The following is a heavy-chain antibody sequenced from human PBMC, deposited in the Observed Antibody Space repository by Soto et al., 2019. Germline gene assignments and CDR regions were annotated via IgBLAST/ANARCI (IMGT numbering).Heavy chain of an antibody. J-gene: IGHJ6*01. V-gene: IGHV3-33*01. Sequence: QVQLVESGGGVVQPGRSLRLSCAASGFTFSSYGMHWVRQAPGKGLEWVAVIWYDGSNKYYADSVKGRFTISRDNSKNTLYLQMNSLRAEDTAVYYCAREGDILTGYYPYYYYYGMDVW. CDR1: GFTFSSYG. CDR2: IWYDGSNK. D-gene: IGHD3-9*01. CDR3: AREGDILTGYYPYYYYYGMDV.